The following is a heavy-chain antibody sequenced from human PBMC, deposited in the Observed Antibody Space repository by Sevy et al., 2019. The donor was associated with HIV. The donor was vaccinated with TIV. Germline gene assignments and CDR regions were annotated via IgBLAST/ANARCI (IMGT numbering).Heavy chain of an antibody. V-gene: IGHV3-23*01. J-gene: IGHJ4*02. D-gene: IGHD6-19*01. CDR1: GFTFSSYA. CDR3: AKGSRITVARTDFDY. Sequence: SLRLSCAASGFTFSSYAMSWVRQAPGKGLEWVSAISGSGGSTYYADSVKGRFTISRDNSKNTLFLQLNSLRGEDSAVYYCAKGSRITVARTDFDYWGQGTLVTVSS. CDR2: ISGSGGST.